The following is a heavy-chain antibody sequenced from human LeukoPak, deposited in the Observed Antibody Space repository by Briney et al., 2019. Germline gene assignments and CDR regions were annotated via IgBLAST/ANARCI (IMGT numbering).Heavy chain of an antibody. CDR3: AKVPYGSGSYFGYGIWFDP. V-gene: IGHV3-23*01. J-gene: IGHJ5*02. D-gene: IGHD3-10*01. CDR1: GFTFSSYA. CDR2: ISGSGGST. Sequence: GGSLRLSCAASGFTFSSYAMSWVCQAPGKGLEWVSAISGSGGSTYYADSVKGRFTISRDNSKNTLYLQMNSLRAEDTAVYYCAKVPYGSGSYFGYGIWFDPWGQGTLVTVSS.